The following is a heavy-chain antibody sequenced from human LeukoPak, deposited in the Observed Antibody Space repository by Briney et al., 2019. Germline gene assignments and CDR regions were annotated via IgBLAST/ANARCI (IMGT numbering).Heavy chain of an antibody. CDR3: ARGNFDSSGYYAYYMDV. V-gene: IGHV4-34*01. D-gene: IGHD3-22*01. J-gene: IGHJ6*03. CDR2: INHSGST. CDR1: GGSFSGYY. Sequence: PSETLSLTCAVYGGSFSGYYWNWIRQPPGKGLEWIGEINHSGSTNYNPSLKSRVTISVDASKKQFSLKVSSVTAADTAVYYCARGNFDSSGYYAYYMDVWGKGTTVTVPS.